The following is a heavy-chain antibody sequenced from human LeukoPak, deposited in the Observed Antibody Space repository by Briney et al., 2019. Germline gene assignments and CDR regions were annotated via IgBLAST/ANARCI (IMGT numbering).Heavy chain of an antibody. CDR3: AKPPDNSGWFIVS. V-gene: IGHV3-30*02. Sequence: PGGSLRLSCAASGLIFSSYGMHWVRHAPGKGREWVAYIRYDGSNKYYADSVKGRFTISRDNSKNTLYLQMNRLRAEDTAVYSCAKPPDNSGWFIVSWGQGTLVTVSS. D-gene: IGHD6-19*01. CDR1: GLIFSSYG. CDR2: IRYDGSNK. J-gene: IGHJ5*02.